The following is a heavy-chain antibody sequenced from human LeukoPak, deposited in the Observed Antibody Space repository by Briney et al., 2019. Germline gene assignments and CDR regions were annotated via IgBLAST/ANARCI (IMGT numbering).Heavy chain of an antibody. D-gene: IGHD3-22*01. J-gene: IGHJ4*02. V-gene: IGHV4-34*01. CDR1: GGSFSGYY. CDR3: ARATELETDTADSSGLDY. Sequence: SETLSLTCAVYGGSFSGYYWSWFRQPPGKGLEWMGEINHSGSTNYNPSLKSRVTISVDTSKNQFSLKMSSVTAADTAVYYCARATELETDTADSSGLDYWGQGTLVTVSS. CDR2: INHSGST.